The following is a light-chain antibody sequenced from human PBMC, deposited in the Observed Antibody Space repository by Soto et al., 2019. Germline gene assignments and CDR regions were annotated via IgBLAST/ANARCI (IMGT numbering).Light chain of an antibody. CDR1: QSISSW. J-gene: IGKJ2*01. Sequence: DIQMTQSTSTLSASVGDRVTITCRASQSISSWLAWYQQKPGKAPKLLIYDASSLESGVPSRFSGSGSWREFTLTISSLQPDDFATYYCQQYNSYPYTFGQGTKLEIK. CDR2: DAS. CDR3: QQYNSYPYT. V-gene: IGKV1-5*01.